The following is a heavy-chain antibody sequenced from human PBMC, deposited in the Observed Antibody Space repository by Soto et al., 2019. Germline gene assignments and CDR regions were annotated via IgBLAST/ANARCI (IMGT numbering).Heavy chain of an antibody. CDR1: GFTFSSYG. CDR2: ISYDGSNK. V-gene: IGHV3-30*18. CDR3: AKDVGGDYEVGYYYYGMDV. D-gene: IGHD4-17*01. Sequence: GGSLRFSCAASGFTFSSYGMHWVRQAPGKGLEWVAVISYDGSNKYYADSVKGRFTISRDNSKNTLYLQMNSLRAEDTAVYYCAKDVGGDYEVGYYYYGMDVWGQGTTVTVSS. J-gene: IGHJ6*02.